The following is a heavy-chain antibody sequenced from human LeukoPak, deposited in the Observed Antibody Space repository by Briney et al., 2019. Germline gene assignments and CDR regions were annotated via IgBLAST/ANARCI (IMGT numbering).Heavy chain of an antibody. CDR2: ISSTSSYI. D-gene: IGHD5-12*01. J-gene: IGHJ4*02. Sequence: GGSLRLSCAASGFTFSTYSMNWVRQAPGKGLEWVSSISSTSSYIYYADSVKGRFTISRDNAKNSVYLHMSSLRAEDTAVYYCATDPSGNDYHWGQGTLVTVSS. V-gene: IGHV3-21*01. CDR3: ATDPSGNDYH. CDR1: GFTFSTYS.